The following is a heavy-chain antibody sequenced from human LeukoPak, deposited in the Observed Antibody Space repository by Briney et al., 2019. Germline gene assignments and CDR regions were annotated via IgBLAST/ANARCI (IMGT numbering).Heavy chain of an antibody. D-gene: IGHD6-13*01. CDR3: ARRVGSSWLFDY. CDR2: IYYSGST. Sequence: TLSLTCTVSGGSISSGDYNWSWIRQPPGKGLEWIGYIYYSGSTYYNPSLKSRVTISVDTSKNQFSLKLSSVTAADTAVYYCARRVGSSWLFDYWGQGTLVTVSS. V-gene: IGHV4-30-4*08. J-gene: IGHJ4*02. CDR1: GGSISSGDYN.